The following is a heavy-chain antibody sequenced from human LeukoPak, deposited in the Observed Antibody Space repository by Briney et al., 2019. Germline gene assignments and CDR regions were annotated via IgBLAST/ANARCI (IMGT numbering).Heavy chain of an antibody. CDR1: GYSFSSHW. J-gene: IGHJ6*02. CDR3: ARHRSGNPYYGMDV. Sequence: GESLKISCKGSGYSFSSHWIEWVRQLPGKGLAWMGIIYPGDSDTRYNPSFQGQVTISADKSISTAYLQWSSLKASDTAIYYCARHRSGNPYYGMDVWGQGTTVTVSS. CDR2: IYPGDSDT. D-gene: IGHD4-23*01. V-gene: IGHV5-51*01.